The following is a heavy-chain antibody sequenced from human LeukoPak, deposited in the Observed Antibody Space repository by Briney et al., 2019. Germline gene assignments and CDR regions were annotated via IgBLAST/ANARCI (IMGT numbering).Heavy chain of an antibody. CDR2: IRYDGSNE. CDR1: GFTFSSYG. V-gene: IGHV3-30*02. J-gene: IGHJ6*03. CDR3: ARDPAAGTLYYYYYMDV. Sequence: GGSLRLSCAASGFTFSSYGMHWVRQAPGKGLEWVSFIRYDGSNEYYADSVRGRFTISRDNSKNTLYLQMNSLRAEDTAVYYCARDPAAGTLYYYYYMDVWGKGTTVTVSS. D-gene: IGHD6-13*01.